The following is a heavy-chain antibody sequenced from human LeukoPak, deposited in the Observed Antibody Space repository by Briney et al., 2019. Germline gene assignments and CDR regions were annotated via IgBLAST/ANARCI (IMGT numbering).Heavy chain of an antibody. Sequence: GGSLRLSCAASGFTFSSYGMNWVRQAPGKGLEWVSYISSSSSTMYYADSVKGRFTISRDNAKNSLYLQMNSLRAEDTAVYYCAREAVTRNYFDYWGQGTLVTVSS. D-gene: IGHD4-17*01. CDR1: GFTFSSYG. CDR3: AREAVTRNYFDY. V-gene: IGHV3-48*01. CDR2: ISSSSSTM. J-gene: IGHJ4*02.